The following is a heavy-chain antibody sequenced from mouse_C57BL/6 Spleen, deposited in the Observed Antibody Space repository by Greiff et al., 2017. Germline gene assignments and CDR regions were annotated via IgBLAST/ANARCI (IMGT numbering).Heavy chain of an antibody. V-gene: IGHV1-50*01. CDR3: ATYYSNYGFAY. CDR2: IDPSDSYT. D-gene: IGHD2-5*01. J-gene: IGHJ3*01. CDR1: GYTFTSYW. Sequence: QVQLQQPGAELVKPGASVKLSCKASGYTFTSYWMQWVKQRPGQGLEWIGGIDPSDSYTNYNQKFKGKATLTVDTSSSTAYMQLSSLTSEDSAVYYCATYYSNYGFAYWGQGTLVTVSA.